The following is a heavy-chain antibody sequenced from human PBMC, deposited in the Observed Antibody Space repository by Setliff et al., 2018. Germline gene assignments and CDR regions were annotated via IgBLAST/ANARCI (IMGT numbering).Heavy chain of an antibody. D-gene: IGHD3-22*01. Sequence: ASVKVSCKASGDTFNTYTLSWVRQAPGQGLEWMGGIIPLLETVKYAQTVQDRITMATDTSTRTSYMELSSLRSGDTAVYFCARSSDSGYYHQRDAFDIWGQGTRVTVSS. J-gene: IGHJ3*02. CDR3: ARSSDSGYYHQRDAFDI. CDR2: IIPLLETV. CDR1: GDTFNTYT. V-gene: IGHV1-69*05.